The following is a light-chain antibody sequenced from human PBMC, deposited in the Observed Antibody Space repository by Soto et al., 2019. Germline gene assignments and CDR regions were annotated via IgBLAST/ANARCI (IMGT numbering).Light chain of an antibody. Sequence: EIVLTQSPATLSLSPGERATLSCRASQSVSSYLAWYQQKPGQAPRLLIYDASNRATGIPARFSGSGSGTDFTLTISSLEPEDFAVYYFQQRSNWPPTFGPGTKVYI. CDR3: QQRSNWPPT. V-gene: IGKV3-11*01. CDR1: QSVSSY. J-gene: IGKJ3*01. CDR2: DAS.